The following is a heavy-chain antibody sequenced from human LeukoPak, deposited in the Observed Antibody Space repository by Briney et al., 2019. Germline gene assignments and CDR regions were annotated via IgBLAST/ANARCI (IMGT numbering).Heavy chain of an antibody. CDR2: IYPGDSDT. V-gene: IGHV5-51*01. J-gene: IGHJ4*02. CDR1: GYSFTNYW. CDR3: VRSDDGGYNYGR. D-gene: IGHD5-18*01. Sequence: GESLKISCKGSGYSFTNYWIGWVRQMPGKGLEWMGIIYPGDSDTRYSSSLQGQVTISADRSISTAYLQWSSLKASDNAMYYCVRSDDGGYNYGRWGQGTLVTVSS.